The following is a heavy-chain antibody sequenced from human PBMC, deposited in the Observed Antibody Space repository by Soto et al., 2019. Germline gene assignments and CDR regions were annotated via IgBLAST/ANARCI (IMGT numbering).Heavy chain of an antibody. V-gene: IGHV4-31*03. D-gene: IGHD2-2*01. CDR3: ARAAANIDY. CDR1: GGSISSSGSS. Sequence: QVQLQESGPGLVKPSQTLSLTCTVSGGSISSSGSSWTWIRQHPGKGLEWIGYISYSGSTVYNPSLESRVTISVDTSKNQFSLNLSSVTAADTAVYYCARAAANIDYWGQGTLVTVSS. J-gene: IGHJ4*02. CDR2: ISYSGST.